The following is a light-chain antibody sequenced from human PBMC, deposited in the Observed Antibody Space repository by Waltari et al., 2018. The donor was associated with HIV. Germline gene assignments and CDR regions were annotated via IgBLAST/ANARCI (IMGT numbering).Light chain of an antibody. V-gene: IGLV2-14*03. CDR3: GSYTSSSTLV. CDR1: SSDVGAYTF. J-gene: IGLJ3*02. CDR2: DVS. Sequence: QSALTQPASVSGSPGQSITISCTGTSSDVGAYTFVSWYQQHPGKAPKLMIYDVSRRPSGVSDRFSGSKSGNTASLTISGLQAEDEADYYCGSYTSSSTLVFGGGTKLTVL.